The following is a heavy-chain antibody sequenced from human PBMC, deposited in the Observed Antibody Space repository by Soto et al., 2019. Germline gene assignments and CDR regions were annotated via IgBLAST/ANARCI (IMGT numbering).Heavy chain of an antibody. CDR3: ARGIVVVPAAMGFDY. J-gene: IGHJ4*02. CDR1: GYTFTSYG. CDR2: ISAYNGNT. D-gene: IGHD2-2*01. V-gene: IGHV1-18*01. Sequence: ASVKVSCKASGYTFTSYGISWVRQAPGQGLEWMGWISAYNGNTNYAQKLQGRVTMTTDTSTSTAYMELRSLRSDDTAVYYCARGIVVVPAAMGFDYWGQGTLVTVSS.